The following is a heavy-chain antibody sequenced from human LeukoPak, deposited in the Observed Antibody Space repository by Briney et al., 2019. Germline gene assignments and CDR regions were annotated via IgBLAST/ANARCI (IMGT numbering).Heavy chain of an antibody. CDR2: ISGSGGST. V-gene: IGHV3-23*01. J-gene: IGHJ4*02. CDR1: GFIFTNYA. D-gene: IGHD2-2*01. CDR3: ANHPYGSSAFHLEN. Sequence: GGSLRLSCAASGFIFTNYAMAWVRQAPGKELEWVSTISGSGGSTYSTDSVKGRFTISRDNSKNTLYLQMNSLRAEDTAVYYCANHPYGSSAFHLENWGQGTLVTVSS.